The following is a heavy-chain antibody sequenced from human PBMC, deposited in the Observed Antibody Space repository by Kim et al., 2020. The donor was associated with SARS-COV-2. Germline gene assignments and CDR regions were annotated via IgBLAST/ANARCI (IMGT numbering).Heavy chain of an antibody. V-gene: IGHV4-39*07. CDR3: ARDRASLGIFDY. Sequence: SETLSLTCTVSGGSISSSSYYWGWIRQPPGKGLEWIGSIYYSGSTYYNPSLKSRVTISVDTSKNQFSLKLSSVTAADTAVYYCARDRASLGIFDYWGQGTLVTVSS. CDR2: IYYSGST. CDR1: GGSISSSSYY. J-gene: IGHJ4*02. D-gene: IGHD7-27*01.